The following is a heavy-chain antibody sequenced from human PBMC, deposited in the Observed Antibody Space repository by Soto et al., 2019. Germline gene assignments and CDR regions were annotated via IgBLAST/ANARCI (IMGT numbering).Heavy chain of an antibody. CDR3: ERCWCGEFVDFFDY. Sequence: QVQLVQSGAEVKKPGASVKVSCKASHYTFTSYAISWVRQAPGQGLEWMGWISAYNGNTNYAQKLQGRVTMTTDTSASTAYKALMGLRSDDSAMYSCERCWCGEFVDFFDYWGQGTLVTVSS. V-gene: IGHV1-18*01. CDR1: HYTFTSYA. CDR2: ISAYNGNT. D-gene: IGHD3-10*01. J-gene: IGHJ4*02.